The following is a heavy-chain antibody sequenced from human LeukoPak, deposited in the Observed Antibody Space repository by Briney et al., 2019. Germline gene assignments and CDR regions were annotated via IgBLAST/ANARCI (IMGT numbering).Heavy chain of an antibody. CDR1: GGSISSSSYY. D-gene: IGHD3-9*01. Sequence: SETLSLTCSVSGGSISSSSYYWAWIRQPPGKGLEWIGSIYYTGSTYYNPSLKSRVTISVDTSKNQFSLNLSSVTAADTAVYYCARHHPPTYYDILIPNWFDPWGQGTLVTVSS. CDR3: ARHHPPTYYDILIPNWFDP. J-gene: IGHJ5*02. CDR2: IYYTGST. V-gene: IGHV4-39*01.